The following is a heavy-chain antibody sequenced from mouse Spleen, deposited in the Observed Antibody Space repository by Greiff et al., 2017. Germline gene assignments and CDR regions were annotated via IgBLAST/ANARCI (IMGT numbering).Heavy chain of an antibody. J-gene: IGHJ2*01. CDR3: ARKGGGSYGYAY. V-gene: IGHV1-4*01. CDR2: INPSSGYT. CDR1: GYTFTSYT. D-gene: IGHD2-2*01. Sequence: VQVVESGAELARPGASVKMSCKASGYTFTSYTMHWVKQRPGQGLEWIGYINPSSGYTKYNQKFKDKATLTADKSSSTAYMQLSSLTSEDSAVYYCARKGGGSYGYAYWGQGTTLTVSS.